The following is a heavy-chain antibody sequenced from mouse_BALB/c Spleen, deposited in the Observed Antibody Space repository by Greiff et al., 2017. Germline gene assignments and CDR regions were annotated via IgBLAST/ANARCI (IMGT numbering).Heavy chain of an antibody. J-gene: IGHJ4*01. CDR1: GFTFSSYG. V-gene: IGHV5-6*01. CDR2: ISSGGSYT. CDR3: ARVYYDYDVAMDY. Sequence: EVQVVESGGDLVKPGGSLKLSCAASGFTFSSYGMSWVRQTPDKRLEWVATISSGGSYTYYPDSVKGRFTISRDNAKNTLYLQMSSLKSEDTAMYYCARVYYDYDVAMDYWGQGTSVTVSS. D-gene: IGHD2-4*01.